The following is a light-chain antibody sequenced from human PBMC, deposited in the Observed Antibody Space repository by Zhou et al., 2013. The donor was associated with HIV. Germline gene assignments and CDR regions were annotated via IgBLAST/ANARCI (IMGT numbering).Light chain of an antibody. Sequence: IRMTQSPSSFSASTGDRVTITCRASQSISKSLAWYQQKPGKAPKLLIYKASSLQSGVPSRFSGSGSGTDFTLTIADLRPEDFATYYCLQSFSSPWTFGQGTTV. J-gene: IGKJ1*01. V-gene: IGKV1-5*03. CDR3: LQSFSSPWT. CDR2: KAS. CDR1: QSISKS.